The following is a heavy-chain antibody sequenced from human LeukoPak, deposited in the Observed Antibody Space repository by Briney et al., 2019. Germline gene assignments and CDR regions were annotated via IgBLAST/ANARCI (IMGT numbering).Heavy chain of an antibody. CDR1: GGSFSGYY. V-gene: IGHV4-34*01. D-gene: IGHD3-22*01. CDR2: INHSGST. CDR3: AGVPAEIVVSTNYYFDY. J-gene: IGHJ4*02. Sequence: SETLSLTCAVYGGSFSGYYWSWIRQPPGKGLEWIGEINHSGSTNYNPSLKSRVTISVDTSKNQFSLKLSSVTAADTAVYYCAGVPAEIVVSTNYYFDYWGQGTLVTVSS.